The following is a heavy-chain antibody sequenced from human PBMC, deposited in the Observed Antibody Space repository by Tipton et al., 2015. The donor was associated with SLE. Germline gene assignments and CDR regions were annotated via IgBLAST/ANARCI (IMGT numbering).Heavy chain of an antibody. CDR1: GFTFSSYG. CDR2: IWYDGSNK. D-gene: IGHD3-22*01. CDR3: ARSSRFYHSSDYSDH. V-gene: IGHV3-33*08. Sequence: SLRLSCAASGFTFSSYGMHWVRQAPGKGLEWVAVIWYDGSNKYYADSVKGRFTISRDNSKNTLYLQMNSLRAEDTAVYYCARSSRFYHSSDYSDHWGQGTLVTVSS. J-gene: IGHJ4*02.